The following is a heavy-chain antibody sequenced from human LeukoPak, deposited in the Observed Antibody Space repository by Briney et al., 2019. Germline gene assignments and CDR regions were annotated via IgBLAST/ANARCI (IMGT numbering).Heavy chain of an antibody. CDR1: GITFDDNN. D-gene: IGHD5-18*01. V-gene: IGHV3-43*02. CDR2: ISGDAGST. CDR3: AKDTVVDTVMAMDY. J-gene: IGHJ4*02. Sequence: GGSLRLSCVASGITFDDNNMHWVRQAPGKGLEWVSLISGDAGSTYYGDSVKGRFTISRDNSKNSLYLQMNSLRTEDTAPYYCAKDTVVDTVMAMDYWGQGTLVTVSS.